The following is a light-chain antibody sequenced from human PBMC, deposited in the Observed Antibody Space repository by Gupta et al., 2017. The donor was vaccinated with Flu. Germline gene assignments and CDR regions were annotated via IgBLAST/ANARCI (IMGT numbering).Light chain of an antibody. CDR1: QRISPN. CDR2: GAF. V-gene: IGKV3-15*01. CDR3: QQYNTWFT. Sequence: VVLTHSPDTLAGSPGERVTRSCRASQRISPNLSWYQHKPGQAPRLLMYGAFTRAAGVPARFSGSGSGTEFTLTSSGLPAEDFVLYYCQQYNTWFTFGGGTQVEIK. J-gene: IGKJ4*01.